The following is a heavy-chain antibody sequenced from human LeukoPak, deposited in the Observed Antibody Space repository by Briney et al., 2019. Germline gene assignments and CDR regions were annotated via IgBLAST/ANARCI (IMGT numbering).Heavy chain of an antibody. CDR1: GFTFSSYW. V-gene: IGHV3-7*01. D-gene: IGHD2-2*01. CDR3: ARDPGYCSSTSCRLYWYFDL. J-gene: IGHJ2*01. Sequence: PGGSLRLSCAASGFTFSSYWMSWVRQAPGKGLEWVANIKQDGSEKYYVDSVKGRFTISRDNAKNSLYLQMNSLRAEDTAVYYCARDPGYCSSTSCRLYWYFDLWGRGTLVTVSS. CDR2: IKQDGSEK.